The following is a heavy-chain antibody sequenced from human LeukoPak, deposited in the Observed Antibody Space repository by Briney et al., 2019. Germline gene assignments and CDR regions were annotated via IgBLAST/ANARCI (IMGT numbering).Heavy chain of an antibody. D-gene: IGHD5-24*01. V-gene: IGHV3-48*03. J-gene: IGHJ3*02. CDR1: GFTFRSYE. Sequence: GGSLRLSCEDSGFTFRSYEMNWVRQAPGKGLEWIAYLSSSGRAFSYADSVKGRFTISRDNAKNSLYLQMNSLRAEDTAVYYCARQNERWLQTRPAFDIWGQGTMVTVSS. CDR3: ARQNERWLQTRPAFDI. CDR2: LSSSGRAF.